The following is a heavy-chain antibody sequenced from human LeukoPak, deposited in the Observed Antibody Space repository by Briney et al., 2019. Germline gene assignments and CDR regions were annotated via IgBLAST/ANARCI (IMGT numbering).Heavy chain of an antibody. V-gene: IGHV3-30*18. CDR1: GYPFSGSD. D-gene: IGHD6-19*01. CDR2: VSHEGSSK. Sequence: GGSLRLSCAASGYPFSGSDIHWVRQAPGKGLEWVAFVSHEGSSKFYAGSVKGRFGISRDNSKSTTYLQMNGLRPDDTAVYYCAKTTGGWPRFFDHWGQGTLVAVSS. CDR3: AKTTGGWPRFFDH. J-gene: IGHJ4*02.